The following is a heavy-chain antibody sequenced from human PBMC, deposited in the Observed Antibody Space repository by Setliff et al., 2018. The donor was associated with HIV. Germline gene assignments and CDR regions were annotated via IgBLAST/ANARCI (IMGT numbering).Heavy chain of an antibody. CDR1: GGSFSLYY. Sequence: SETLSLTCAVYGGSFSLYYWSWIRQHPGKGLEWIGYIYYSGSTYYNPSLKSRLTISVDTSKNQFSLKLKYVTAADTAVYYCARGLPSYYYESSGSLGWFDPWGQGTLVTV. CDR3: ARGLPSYYYESSGSLGWFDP. D-gene: IGHD3-22*01. V-gene: IGHV4-31*11. J-gene: IGHJ5*02. CDR2: IYYSGST.